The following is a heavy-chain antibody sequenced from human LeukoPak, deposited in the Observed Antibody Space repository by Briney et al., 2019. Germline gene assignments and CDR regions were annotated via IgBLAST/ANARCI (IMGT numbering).Heavy chain of an antibody. J-gene: IGHJ2*01. CDR1: GFNVSSNY. CDR3: ARDHMATQDWYFDL. Sequence: PGGSLRLSCAASGFNVSSNYMSWIRQPPGKGLEWIGYIYYSGSTNYNPSLKSRVTISVDTSKNQFSLKLSSVTAADTAVYYCARDHMATQDWYFDLWGRGTLVTVSS. D-gene: IGHD5-24*01. V-gene: IGHV4-59*02. CDR2: IYYSGST.